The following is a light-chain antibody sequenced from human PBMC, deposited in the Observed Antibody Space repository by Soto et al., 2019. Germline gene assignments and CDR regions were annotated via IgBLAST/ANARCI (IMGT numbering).Light chain of an antibody. CDR1: SSDVGNGYDS. V-gene: IGLV2-14*01. J-gene: IGLJ1*01. Sequence: QSALTQPASVSGSPGQSITISCTGTSSDVGNGYDSFSWYQQHPGKAPKLMIYEVTNRPSGVSSRFSGSKSGNTASLTISGLQAEDEADYYCSSYTASVAPYVFGTGTKLTVL. CDR2: EVT. CDR3: SSYTASVAPYV.